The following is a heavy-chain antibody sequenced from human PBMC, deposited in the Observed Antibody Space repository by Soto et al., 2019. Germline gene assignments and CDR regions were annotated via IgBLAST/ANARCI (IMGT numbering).Heavy chain of an antibody. D-gene: IGHD1-7*01. CDR1: GFTFSIND. J-gene: IGHJ4*02. V-gene: IGHV3-30*18. CDR3: AKDHQTYNWDYLFDS. CDR2: ISNDGNNK. Sequence: LRLSCAASGFTFSINDMHWVRQAPGRGLEWVAVISNDGNNKYYADSVKGRFTLSRDNSKNMVYLQMDSLRVEDTAVYYCAKDHQTYNWDYLFDSWGPGTLVTVSS.